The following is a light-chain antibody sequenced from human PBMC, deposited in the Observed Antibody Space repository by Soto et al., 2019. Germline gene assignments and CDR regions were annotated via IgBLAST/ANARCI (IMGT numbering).Light chain of an antibody. V-gene: IGKV3-11*01. Sequence: DILLTQSPATLSLSPGERATLSCRASQSITRYLAWYQQKPGQAPRLLIYDASNRASGIPARFSGSGSGTDFTLTISSLEPEDFAVYYCQQRSNWPITFGQGTRLEIK. J-gene: IGKJ5*01. CDR2: DAS. CDR3: QQRSNWPIT. CDR1: QSITRY.